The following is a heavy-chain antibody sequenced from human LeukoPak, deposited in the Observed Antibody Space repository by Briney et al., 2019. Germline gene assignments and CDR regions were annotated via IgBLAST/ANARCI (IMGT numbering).Heavy chain of an antibody. CDR3: AKSDERHLAFDS. V-gene: IGHV4-59*11. CDR2: IYYSGST. D-gene: IGHD1-1*01. CDR1: GGSISYHY. J-gene: IGHJ4*02. Sequence: SETLSLTCTVSGGSISYHYWSWIRQPPGKGLEWIGYIYYSGSTNYNPSLKSRITMSVDTSKSQFSLKLSSVTAADTAAYSCAKSDERHLAFDSWGQGSLVTVSS.